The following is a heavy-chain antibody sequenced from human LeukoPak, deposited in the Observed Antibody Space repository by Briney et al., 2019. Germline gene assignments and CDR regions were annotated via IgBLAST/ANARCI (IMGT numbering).Heavy chain of an antibody. J-gene: IGHJ5*02. D-gene: IGHD2-21*02. CDR2: IYYSGST. CDR1: DGSISSSTYY. V-gene: IGHV4-39*07. CDR3: ARDSSGGDWPRFDP. Sequence: SETLSLTCTVSDGSISSSTYYWGWIRQPPGKGLEWIGSIYYSGSTYYNPSLKSRVTISVDRSKNQFSLNLISVTAADTAVYYCARDSSGGDWPRFDPWGQGTLVTVSS.